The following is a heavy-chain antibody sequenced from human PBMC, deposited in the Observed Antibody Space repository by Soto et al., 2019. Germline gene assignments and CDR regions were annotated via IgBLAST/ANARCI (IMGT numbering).Heavy chain of an antibody. Sequence: GGSLRLSCAASGFRFSTYDMDWLRQAPGKGPEWIAHISTTSFTIYYADSVKGRFTISRDNARNSLYLEMNSLRDEDTAVYYCARDSRWFDPWGQGTLVTV. D-gene: IGHD6-13*01. CDR3: ARDSRWFDP. CDR1: GFRFSTYD. J-gene: IGHJ5*02. CDR2: ISTTSFTI. V-gene: IGHV3-48*02.